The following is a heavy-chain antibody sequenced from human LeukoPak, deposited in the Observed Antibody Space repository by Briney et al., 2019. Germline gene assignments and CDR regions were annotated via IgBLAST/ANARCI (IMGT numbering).Heavy chain of an antibody. J-gene: IGHJ4*02. D-gene: IGHD3-10*01. V-gene: IGHV3-53*01. CDR1: GFTVSRNY. Sequence: GGSLRLSCAASGFTVSRNYMSWVRQAPGKGLEWVSVIYSGGNTYFADFVKGRFTISRDNSKNTLYLQINSLTAEDTAVYYCANLPRGDYWGLGTLVTVSS. CDR2: IYSGGNT. CDR3: ANLPRGDY.